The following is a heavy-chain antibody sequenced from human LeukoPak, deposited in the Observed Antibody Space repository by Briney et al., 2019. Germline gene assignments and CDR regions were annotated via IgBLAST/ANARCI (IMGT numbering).Heavy chain of an antibody. CDR1: GFTVDRKH. D-gene: IGHD4-17*01. Sequence: PGGSLRLSCAASGFTVDRKHMTWVRQAPGKGLQWISFIYTGGNTYYSDSVKGRFTVSRDTSKNTLYLQMDSLRDEDTGVYRCAARDDGDYPYFDYWGPGTLVTVSS. V-gene: IGHV3-66*01. CDR3: AARDDGDYPYFDY. CDR2: IYTGGNT. J-gene: IGHJ4*02.